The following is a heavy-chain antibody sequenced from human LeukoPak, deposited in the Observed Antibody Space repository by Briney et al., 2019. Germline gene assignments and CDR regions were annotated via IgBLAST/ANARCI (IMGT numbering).Heavy chain of an antibody. D-gene: IGHD2-21*02. Sequence: VASVKVSCKASGGTFSSYAISWVRQAPGQGLEWMGRIIPILGIANYAQKFQGRVTITADKSTSTAYMELSSLRSEDTAVYYCARDKLRVVTEAFFDYLGQGTLVTVSS. CDR3: ARDKLRVVTEAFFDY. V-gene: IGHV1-69*04. CDR1: GGTFSSYA. J-gene: IGHJ4*02. CDR2: IIPILGIA.